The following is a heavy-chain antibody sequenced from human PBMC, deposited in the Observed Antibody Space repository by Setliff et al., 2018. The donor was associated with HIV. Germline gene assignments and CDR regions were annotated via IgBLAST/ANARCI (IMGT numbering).Heavy chain of an antibody. CDR3: ARKYCTNGVCYKTGEFDY. J-gene: IGHJ4*02. V-gene: IGHV1-69*13. CDR2: IIPIFGTA. D-gene: IGHD2-8*01. Sequence: SVKVSCKASGGTFSGYVISWVRQAPGQGLEWMGGIIPIFGTANNAQKFQGRVTITADESTSTAYMELSSLRSDDTAVYYCARKYCTNGVCYKTGEFDYWGQGTLVTVSS. CDR1: GGTFSGYV.